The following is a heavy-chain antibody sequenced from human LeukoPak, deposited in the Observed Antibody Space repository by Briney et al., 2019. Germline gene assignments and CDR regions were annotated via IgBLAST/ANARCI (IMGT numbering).Heavy chain of an antibody. D-gene: IGHD4/OR15-4a*01. V-gene: IGHV3-23*01. CDR3: ARVKVPSYYYYSGMDV. CDR1: GFTFSSYA. J-gene: IGHJ6*02. CDR2: LSGTGDST. Sequence: GGALRLSCAASGFTFSSYAMSWVRQAPGKGLEWVSDLSGTGDSTYYADSVKGRFTISRDNAKNTLLLQMKSLRAEDMAVYYCARVKVPSYYYYSGMDVWGQGTTVTVSS.